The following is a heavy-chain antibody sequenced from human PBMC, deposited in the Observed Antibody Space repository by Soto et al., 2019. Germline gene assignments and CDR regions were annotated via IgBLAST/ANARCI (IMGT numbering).Heavy chain of an antibody. D-gene: IGHD3-16*01. Sequence: QVQLVQSGAEVKKPGSSVKVSCKASGGTFSSYTISWVRQAPGQGLEWMGRIIPILGIANYDQKFQGRVKITANKTTSTAYMELSSLRSEDTAVYYCAREDGHHESLGDYYFDSWGQGTLVTVSS. V-gene: IGHV1-69*08. CDR1: GGTFSSYT. CDR3: AREDGHHESLGDYYFDS. CDR2: IIPILGIA. J-gene: IGHJ4*02.